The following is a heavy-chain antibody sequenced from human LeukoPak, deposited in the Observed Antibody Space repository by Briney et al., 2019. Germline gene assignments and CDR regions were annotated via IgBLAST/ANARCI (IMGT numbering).Heavy chain of an antibody. J-gene: IGHJ4*02. CDR2: INYTGRT. CDR1: GGSFTEYH. V-gene: IGHV4-34*01. CDR3: VRDLDF. Sequence: SETLSLTCAVYGGSFTEYHWSWIRQPPGKSLEWIGEINYTGRTHYNPSLTSRVTISIDMSERQFSLRLTSVTAADTAVYYCVRDLDFWGQGTLVTVSS.